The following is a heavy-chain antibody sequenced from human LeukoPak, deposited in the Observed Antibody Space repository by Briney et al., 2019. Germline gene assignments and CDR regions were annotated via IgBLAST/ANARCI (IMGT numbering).Heavy chain of an antibody. Sequence: ASVSVSCKASGYTFTGYYMHWVRQAPGQGLEWMGWINPNSGDTNYAQKFQGRVTMTRDTSISTAYMELSRLRSDDTAVYYCARDGRDYGDYRGNNRFDPWGQGTLV. CDR2: INPNSGDT. J-gene: IGHJ5*02. V-gene: IGHV1-2*02. D-gene: IGHD4-17*01. CDR1: GYTFTGYY. CDR3: ARDGRDYGDYRGNNRFDP.